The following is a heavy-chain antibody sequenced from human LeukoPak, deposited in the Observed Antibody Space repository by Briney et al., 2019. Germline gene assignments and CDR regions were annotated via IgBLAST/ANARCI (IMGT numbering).Heavy chain of an antibody. CDR1: GGSISSDGYY. CDR3: ARHTSNFDY. D-gene: IGHD3-16*01. J-gene: IGHJ4*02. V-gene: IGHV4-31*03. CDR2: IYYSGSA. Sequence: SETLSLTCTVSGGSISSDGYYWSWIRQHPGKGLEWIGYIYYSGSAYYNPSLKSRVTISVDTSKNQFSLKLSSVTAADTAVCYCARHTSNFDYWGQGTLVTVSS.